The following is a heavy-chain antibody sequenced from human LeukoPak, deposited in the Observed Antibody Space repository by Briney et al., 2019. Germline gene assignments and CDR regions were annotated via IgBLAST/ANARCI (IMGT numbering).Heavy chain of an antibody. J-gene: IGHJ4*02. CDR1: GFTFSNYA. V-gene: IGHV3-23*01. D-gene: IGHD5-12*01. Sequence: GGSLRLSCAASGFTFSNYAMNWVRQAPGKGPEWVAAIADRGFGTYYADSVKGRFTISRDNSQNTLFLQMNNLRVDDTAIYYCAREMGSGYDYYYFDFWGQGTLVPVSS. CDR2: IADRGFGT. CDR3: AREMGSGYDYYYFDF.